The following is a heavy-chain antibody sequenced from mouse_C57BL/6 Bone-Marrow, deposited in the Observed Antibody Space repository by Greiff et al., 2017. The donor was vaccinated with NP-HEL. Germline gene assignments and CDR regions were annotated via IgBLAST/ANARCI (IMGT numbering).Heavy chain of an antibody. J-gene: IGHJ4*01. Sequence: EVQGVESGGGLVKPGGSLKLSCAASGFTFSDYGMHWVRQAPEKGLEWVAYLSRGSSTIYYADTVKGRFTISRDNAKNTLFLQMTGLRSEDTAMYYCARPLLLPDYWGQGTSVTVSS. V-gene: IGHV5-17*01. D-gene: IGHD1-1*01. CDR1: GFTFSDYG. CDR2: LSRGSSTI. CDR3: ARPLLLPDY.